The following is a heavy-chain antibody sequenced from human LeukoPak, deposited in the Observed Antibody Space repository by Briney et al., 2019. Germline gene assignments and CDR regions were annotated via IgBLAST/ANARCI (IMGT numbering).Heavy chain of an antibody. V-gene: IGHV3-48*03. D-gene: IGHD3-22*01. Sequence: PGRSLRLSCAASGFTFSSYEMNWARQAPGKVLEWVSYISSSGSTIYYADSVKGRFTISRDNAKNSLDLQMNSLRAEDTAVYYCARDLVHDSSGYYYWGQGTLVTVSS. CDR2: ISSSGSTI. CDR1: GFTFSSYE. CDR3: ARDLVHDSSGYYY. J-gene: IGHJ4*02.